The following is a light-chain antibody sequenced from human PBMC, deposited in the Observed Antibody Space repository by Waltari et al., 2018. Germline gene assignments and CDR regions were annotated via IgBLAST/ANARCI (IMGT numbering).Light chain of an antibody. CDR2: AAS. CDR3: QQSYSTPRT. CDR1: QSINTY. V-gene: IGKV1-39*01. Sequence: DIQMTQSRSSLSASVGDRVTITCRASQSINTYLNWYQQRPGKAPKLLIYAASSLQSGVPSKFSGSGSGTDFTLTISSLQPEDFATYYCQQSYSTPRTFGQGTKLEIK. J-gene: IGKJ2*02.